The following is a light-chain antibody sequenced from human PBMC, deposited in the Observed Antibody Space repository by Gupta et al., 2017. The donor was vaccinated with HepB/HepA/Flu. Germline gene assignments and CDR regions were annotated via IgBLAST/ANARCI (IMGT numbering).Light chain of an antibody. Sequence: EIVLTQSPATLSLSPGERATLSCRASQSVSSYLAWYQQKPGQAPRLLIYDASNRATGIPARFSGSGFGTDLTLTISSREPEDFAVYYCQQRSNWPPWTFGQGTKVEIK. CDR3: QQRSNWPPWT. J-gene: IGKJ1*01. CDR1: QSVSSY. CDR2: DAS. V-gene: IGKV3-11*01.